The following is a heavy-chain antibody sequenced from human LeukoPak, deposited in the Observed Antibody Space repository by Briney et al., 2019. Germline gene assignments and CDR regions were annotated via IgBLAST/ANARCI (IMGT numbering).Heavy chain of an antibody. CDR3: ARLGGYYYGSSGC. J-gene: IGHJ4*02. CDR1: GYTFTGYY. D-gene: IGHD3-22*01. Sequence: ASVKVSCKASGYTFTGYYMHWVRQAPGQGLEWMGWINPNSGGTNYAQKFQGRVTMTRDTSISTAYMELSRLRSDDTAVYYCARLGGYYYGSSGCWGQGTLVTVSS. CDR2: INPNSGGT. V-gene: IGHV1-2*02.